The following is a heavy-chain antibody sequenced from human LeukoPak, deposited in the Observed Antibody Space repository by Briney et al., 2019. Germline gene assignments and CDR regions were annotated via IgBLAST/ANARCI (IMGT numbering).Heavy chain of an antibody. D-gene: IGHD3-10*01. CDR2: INHSGST. CDR3: ARQEYGSGSYLGILYYFDY. CDR1: GDSISSGDYY. J-gene: IGHJ4*02. V-gene: IGHV4-39*07. Sequence: SETLSLTCTVSGDSISSGDYYWSWIRQPPGKGLEWIGEINHSGSTNYNPSLKSRVTISVDTSKNQFSLKLNSVTAADTAVYYCARQEYGSGSYLGILYYFDYWGQGTLVTVSS.